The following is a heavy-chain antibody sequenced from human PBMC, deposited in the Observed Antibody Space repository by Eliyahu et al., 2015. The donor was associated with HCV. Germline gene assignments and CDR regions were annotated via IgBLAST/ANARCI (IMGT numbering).Heavy chain of an antibody. CDR1: GXSXSIYY. V-gene: IGHV4-59*01. J-gene: IGHJ6*03. CDR3: ARGYGSSLYYYYYYMDV. D-gene: IGHD6-6*01. CDR2: VHYSGST. Sequence: QVQLQESGPGLVKPSETLSLSCTVSGXSXSIYYXXWIRQSPGKGLEWIGYVHYSGSTNYNPSLKSRVTISIDASKNQFSLKLSSVTAADTAVYYCARGYGSSLYYYYYYMDVWGTGTTVTVSS.